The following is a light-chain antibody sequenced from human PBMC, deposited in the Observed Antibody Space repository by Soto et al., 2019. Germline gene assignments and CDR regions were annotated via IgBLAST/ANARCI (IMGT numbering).Light chain of an antibody. CDR1: QSFSSR. CDR3: HQYDNWPKT. V-gene: IGKV3-15*01. Sequence: EIVMTQSPATLYVSPGERFTLSCRSSQSFSSRLAWYQQKTGQSPRLLIYGASTRATGIPARFSGSGSGTEFTLTISSLQSEDFGVYYCHQYDNWPKTFGQGTRLEIK. CDR2: GAS. J-gene: IGKJ5*01.